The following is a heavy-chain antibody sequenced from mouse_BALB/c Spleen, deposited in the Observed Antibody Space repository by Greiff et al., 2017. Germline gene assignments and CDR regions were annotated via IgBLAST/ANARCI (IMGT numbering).Heavy chain of an antibody. CDR3: ASPYYYGSSRGYYFDY. D-gene: IGHD1-1*01. V-gene: IGHV1-80*01. CDR2: IYPGDGDT. Sequence: QVQLKESGAELVRPGSSVKISCKASGYAFSSYWMNWVKQRPGQGLEWIGQIYPGDGDTNYNGKFKGKATLTADKSSSTAYMQLSSLTSEDSAVYFCASPYYYGSSRGYYFDYWGQGTTLTVSS. CDR1: GYAFSSYW. J-gene: IGHJ2*01.